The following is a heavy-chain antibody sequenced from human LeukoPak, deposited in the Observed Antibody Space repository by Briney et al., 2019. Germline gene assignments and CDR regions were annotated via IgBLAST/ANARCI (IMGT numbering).Heavy chain of an antibody. V-gene: IGHV3-21*01. CDR3: VREGPLVVVGDIGAFDI. Sequence: GGSLRLSCAASELTFSTYSMSWVRQAPGKGLAWAASISSSSSSTYYADSVRGRFTIYRDNSRNTLYLQMNSLRAEDTAVYHCVREGPLVVVGDIGAFDIWGQGTMVTVSS. J-gene: IGHJ3*02. CDR1: ELTFSTYS. D-gene: IGHD2-15*01. CDR2: ISSSSSST.